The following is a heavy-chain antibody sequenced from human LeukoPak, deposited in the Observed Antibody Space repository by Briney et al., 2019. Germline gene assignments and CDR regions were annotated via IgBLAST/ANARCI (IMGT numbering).Heavy chain of an antibody. CDR1: GASISSSGYY. CDR2: IYYTGNT. CDR3: ARTIYWHDTTGYYLPLDH. D-gene: IGHD3-22*01. J-gene: IGHJ4*02. Sequence: PSETLSLTCTVSGASISSSGYYWVWIRQPPGKGLEWIGSIFYSGIGSIYYTGNTYYNPSLKSRVTISIDTSKNQFSLKLSSVTAADTAVYFCARTIYWHDTTGYYLPLDHWGQGTLVTVS. V-gene: IGHV4-39*01.